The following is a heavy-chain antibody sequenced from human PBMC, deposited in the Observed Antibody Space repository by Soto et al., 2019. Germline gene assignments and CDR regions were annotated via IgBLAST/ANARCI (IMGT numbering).Heavy chain of an antibody. V-gene: IGHV1-2*04. CDR3: EIGQEAFDI. Sequence: ASVKVSCKASGYTFTGYYMHWGRQAPGQGLEWMRWINPNSGGANYAQKFQGWVSMTMDTPISTAYMDLSRLRSDGTAVYYCEIGQEAFDIWGQGTMVTVSS. CDR2: INPNSGGA. CDR1: GYTFTGYY. J-gene: IGHJ3*02.